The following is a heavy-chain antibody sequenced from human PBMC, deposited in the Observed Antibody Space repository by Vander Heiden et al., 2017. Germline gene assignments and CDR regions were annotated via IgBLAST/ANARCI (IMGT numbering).Heavy chain of an antibody. CDR1: GYTFTGYY. CDR2: INPNSGGT. CDR3: ASEVGACSGSYCLGY. V-gene: IGHV1-2*02. J-gene: IGHJ4*02. D-gene: IGHD3-10*02. Sequence: QVQLLQARAAVKKPGASVKVSCKASGYTFTGYYMHWVRQAPGQGLEWMGWINPNSGGTNYAQKFQGRVTMTRDTSISTAYMELSTLRSDDTAVYYCASEVGACSGSYCLGYWGQGTLVTVSS.